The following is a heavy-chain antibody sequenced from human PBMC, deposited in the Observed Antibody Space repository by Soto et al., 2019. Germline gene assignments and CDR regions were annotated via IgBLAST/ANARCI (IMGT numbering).Heavy chain of an antibody. V-gene: IGHV5-51*01. CDR3: ASAHSNYIDWFDP. J-gene: IGHJ5*02. Sequence: GESLKISCKGSGYSFTSYWIGWVRQMPGKGLEWMGIIYPGDSDTRYSPSFQGQVTISADKSISTAYLQWSSLKASDTAMYYCASAHSNYIDWFDPWGQGTMGTVSS. D-gene: IGHD4-4*01. CDR1: GYSFTSYW. CDR2: IYPGDSDT.